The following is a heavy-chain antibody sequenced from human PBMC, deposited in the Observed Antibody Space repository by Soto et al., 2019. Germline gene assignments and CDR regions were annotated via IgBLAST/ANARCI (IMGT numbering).Heavy chain of an antibody. CDR2: ISYDGSNK. CDR3: AKWHSSGYGYFDY. J-gene: IGHJ4*02. V-gene: IGHV3-30*18. D-gene: IGHD3-22*01. CDR1: GFTFSSYG. Sequence: QVQLVESGGGVVQPGRSLRLSCAASGFTFSSYGMHGVRQAPGKGLEWVAVISYDGSNKYYADSVKGRFTISRDNSKNTLYLQMNSLRAEDTAVYYCAKWHSSGYGYFDYWGQGTLVTVSS.